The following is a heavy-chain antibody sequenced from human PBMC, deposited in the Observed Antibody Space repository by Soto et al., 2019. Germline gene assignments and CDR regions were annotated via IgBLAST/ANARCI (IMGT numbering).Heavy chain of an antibody. D-gene: IGHD4-17*01. CDR1: GYTFTSYF. Sequence: ASVKVSCKASGYTFTSYFIHWVRQAPGQGLEWMGIINPSGGSTSYAQKFQGRVTVTRDTSTSTVYMELSSLRSEDTAVYYCARDYGDYVAYYYYGMDVWGLGTTVTVSS. CDR3: ARDYGDYVAYYYYGMDV. J-gene: IGHJ6*02. CDR2: INPSGGST. V-gene: IGHV1-46*01.